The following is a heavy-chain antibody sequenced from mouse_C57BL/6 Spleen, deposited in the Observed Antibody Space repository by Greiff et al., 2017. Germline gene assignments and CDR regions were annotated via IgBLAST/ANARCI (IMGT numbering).Heavy chain of an antibody. CDR1: GYAFSSSW. CDR3: ARWGNYCDY. CDR2: IYPGDGDT. V-gene: IGHV1-82*01. Sequence: QVQLQQSGPELVKPGASVKISCKASGYAFSSSWMNWVKQRPGKGLEWIGRIYPGDGDTNYNGKFKGKATLTPDKSSSTAYMQLSSLTSEDSAVDFCARWGNYCDYGGQGTTLTVSS. J-gene: IGHJ2*01.